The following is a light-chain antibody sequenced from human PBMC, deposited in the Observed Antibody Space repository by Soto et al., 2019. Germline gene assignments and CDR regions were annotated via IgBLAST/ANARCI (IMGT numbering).Light chain of an antibody. CDR2: TAS. Sequence: DSQMTQSPSFVSASVGDRVTITCRASQDISTWLAWYQQKPGRAPNLLIYTASNLQSGVPSRFSGSGSGTDFTLTISSLQPEDFANYYCQQANSFPYTFGQGTKLEIK. V-gene: IGKV1-12*01. CDR3: QQANSFPYT. CDR1: QDISTW. J-gene: IGKJ2*01.